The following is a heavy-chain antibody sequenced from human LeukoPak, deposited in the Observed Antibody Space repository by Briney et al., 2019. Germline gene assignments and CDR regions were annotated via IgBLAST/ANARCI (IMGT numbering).Heavy chain of an antibody. V-gene: IGHV4-59*10. CDR1: GGSISRDY. D-gene: IGHD2-2*01. CDR3: ARGSVVPAAFPT. Sequence: SETLCLTCADSGGSISRDYWSWVRQPAGRGREWIGHIYTSGSTNYNPSLKSRVTMSVDTSKNQFSLKLSSVTAADTAVYYCARGSVVPAAFPTWGQGTLVTVSS. CDR2: IYTSGST. J-gene: IGHJ5*02.